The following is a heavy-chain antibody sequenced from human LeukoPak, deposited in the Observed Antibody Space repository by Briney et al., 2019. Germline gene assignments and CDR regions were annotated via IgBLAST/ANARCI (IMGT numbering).Heavy chain of an antibody. CDR1: GFSLSTSVMC. Sequence: SGPALMKPTQTLTLTCNFSGFSLSTSVMCVSWIRQPPGKALEWLARIDWDDDKYYSTSLKTRLTISKDTSKNQVVLTMTNMDPVDTATYYCARIPAGRGEDYWGQGTLVTVSS. CDR2: IDWDDDK. J-gene: IGHJ4*02. CDR3: ARIPAGRGEDY. V-gene: IGHV2-70*11. D-gene: IGHD3-16*01.